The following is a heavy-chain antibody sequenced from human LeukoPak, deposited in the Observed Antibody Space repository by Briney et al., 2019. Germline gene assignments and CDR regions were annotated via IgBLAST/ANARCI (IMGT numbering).Heavy chain of an antibody. CDR2: IYYSGNT. CDR3: ARVRYSSGWYPFDY. J-gene: IGHJ4*02. D-gene: IGHD6-19*01. V-gene: IGHV4-59*01. CDR1: GGSISSYY. Sequence: SETLSLTCTVSGGSISSYYWSWIRQPPGKGLEWVGYIYYSGNTNYNPSLKSRVTISVDTSKNQFSLKLSSVIAADTAVYYCARVRYSSGWYPFDYWGQGTLVTVSS.